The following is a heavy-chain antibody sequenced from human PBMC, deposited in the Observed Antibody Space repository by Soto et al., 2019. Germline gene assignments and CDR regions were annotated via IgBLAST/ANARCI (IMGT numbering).Heavy chain of an antibody. Sequence: PSETLSLTCTVSGVSISSSSYYWGWIRQPPGKGLEWMGSIYYSGSTYYNPSLKSRVTISVDTSKNQFSLKLSSVTAADTAVYYCARPGATIYPKNWYFDLWGRGTLVTVSS. J-gene: IGHJ2*01. V-gene: IGHV4-39*01. D-gene: IGHD5-12*01. CDR1: GVSISSSSYY. CDR3: ARPGATIYPKNWYFDL. CDR2: IYYSGST.